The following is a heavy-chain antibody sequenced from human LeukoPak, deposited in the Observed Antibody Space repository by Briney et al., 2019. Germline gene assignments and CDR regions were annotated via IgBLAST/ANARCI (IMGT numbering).Heavy chain of an antibody. CDR2: IYYSGST. CDR1: VGSITSSSYY. J-gene: IGHJ4*02. CDR3: ARSNNRGLPLLWFGEFESVAYFDY. V-gene: IGHV4-39*01. D-gene: IGHD3-10*01. Sequence: SETLSLTCTVSVGSITSSSYYWGWIRQPPGKGLEWIGSIYYSGSTYYNPSLKSRVTISVDTSKNQFSLKLSSVTAADTAVYYCARSNNRGLPLLWFGEFESVAYFDYWGQGTLVTVSS.